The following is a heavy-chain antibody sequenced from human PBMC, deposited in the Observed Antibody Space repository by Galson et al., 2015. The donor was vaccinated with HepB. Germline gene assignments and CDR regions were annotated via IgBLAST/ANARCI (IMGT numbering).Heavy chain of an antibody. CDR1: GFTVSSNY. J-gene: IGHJ6*02. CDR3: ARDSRIVGAHYYYYYGMDV. CDR2: IYSGGST. Sequence: SLRLSCAASGFTVSSNYMSWVRQARGKGLEWVSVIYSGGSTYYADSVKGRFTISRDNSKNTLYLQMNSLRAEDTAVYYCARDSRIVGAHYYYYYGMDVWGQGTTVTVSS. V-gene: IGHV3-53*01. D-gene: IGHD1-26*01.